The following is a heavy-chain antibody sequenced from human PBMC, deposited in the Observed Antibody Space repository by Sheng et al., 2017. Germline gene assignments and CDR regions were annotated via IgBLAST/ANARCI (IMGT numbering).Heavy chain of an antibody. Sequence: QLQLQESGPGLVKPSETLSLNCTVSGASIGRSDNYWAWIPQPPGKGLEWIANIFPSGNTQHNPSLKSRVTMSLDASKNQFALKLSSVTAADTAVYYCARANDYSTNRIDPWGQGTLVTVSS. CDR1: GASIGRSDNY. V-gene: IGHV4-39*07. D-gene: IGHD4-4*01. J-gene: IGHJ5*02. CDR2: IFPSGNT. CDR3: ARANDYSTNRIDP.